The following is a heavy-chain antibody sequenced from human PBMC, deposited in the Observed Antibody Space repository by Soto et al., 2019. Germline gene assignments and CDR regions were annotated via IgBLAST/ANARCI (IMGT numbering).Heavy chain of an antibody. CDR2: ISSSSSYI. J-gene: IGHJ4*02. Sequence: EVQLVESGGGLVKPGGSLRLSCAASGFTFSSYSMNWVRQAPGNGLEWVSSISSSSSYIYYAASVKGRFTISRDNAKNSLYLQMNSLRAEDTAVYYCARVGYSSSWYLGYWGQGTLVTVSS. CDR1: GFTFSSYS. V-gene: IGHV3-21*01. CDR3: ARVGYSSSWYLGY. D-gene: IGHD6-13*01.